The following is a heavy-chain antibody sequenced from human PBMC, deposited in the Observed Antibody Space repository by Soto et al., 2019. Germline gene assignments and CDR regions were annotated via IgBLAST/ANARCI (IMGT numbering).Heavy chain of an antibody. V-gene: IGHV3-48*01. CDR3: ARDKGRSPLDY. Sequence: EVQLVESGGGLVQPGGSLRLSCAASGFTFSSYSMNWARQAPGKGLEWISYISSSSRTIYYPDSVKGRFTISRDNAKNSLYLQMNSLRAEDTAVYYCARDKGRSPLDYWGQGTLVTVSS. CDR2: ISSSSRTI. CDR1: GFTFSSYS. D-gene: IGHD2-15*01. J-gene: IGHJ4*02.